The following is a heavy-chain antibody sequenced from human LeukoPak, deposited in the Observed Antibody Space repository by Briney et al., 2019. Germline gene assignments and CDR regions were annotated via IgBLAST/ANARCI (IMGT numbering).Heavy chain of an antibody. CDR2: IIPIFSTA. D-gene: IGHD3-10*02. Sequence: SVKVSCKASGGTFSSYAISWVRQAPGQGLEWMGGIIPIFSTANYAQKFQGRVTITADESTSTAYMELSSLRSEDTAVYYCARDVYYVRMGGNWFDPWGQGTLVTVSS. V-gene: IGHV1-69*13. CDR3: ARDVYYVRMGGNWFDP. CDR1: GGTFSSYA. J-gene: IGHJ5*02.